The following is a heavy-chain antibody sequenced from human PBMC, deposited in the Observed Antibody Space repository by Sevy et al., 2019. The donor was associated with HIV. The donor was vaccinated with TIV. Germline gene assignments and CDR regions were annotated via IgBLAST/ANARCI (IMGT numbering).Heavy chain of an antibody. D-gene: IGHD3-22*01. CDR1: GYTFTGYY. J-gene: IGHJ4*02. CDR3: ARMGDYYDSSGYYHLKF. V-gene: IGHV1-2*02. Sequence: ASVKVSCKASGYTFTGYYIHWVRQAPGQGLEWMGWINPNSGGTYFAKKLQDSVTMTTDTSVNTAYMELRRLRFDDTAVYYCARMGDYYDSSGYYHLKFWGQGSLVTVSS. CDR2: INPNSGGT.